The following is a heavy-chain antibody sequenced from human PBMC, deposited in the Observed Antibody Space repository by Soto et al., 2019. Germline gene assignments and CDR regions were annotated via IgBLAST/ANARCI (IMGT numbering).Heavy chain of an antibody. V-gene: IGHV5-51*01. CDR1: GYSFTSYW. D-gene: IGHD3-3*01. J-gene: IGHJ3*02. CDR3: ARLRAIFGVVNQRDAFDI. CDR2: IYPGDSDT. Sequence: PGEALKISCKGSGYSFTSYWIGCVRQMPGKGLEWMGIIYPGDSDTRYSPSFQGQVTISADKSISTAYLQWSSLKASDTAMYYCARLRAIFGVVNQRDAFDIWGQGTMVTVSS.